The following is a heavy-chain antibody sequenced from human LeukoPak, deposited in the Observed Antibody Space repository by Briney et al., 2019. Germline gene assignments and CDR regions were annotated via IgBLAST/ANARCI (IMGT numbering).Heavy chain of an antibody. CDR2: IYYSGNI. CDR1: GGSISSSSYY. D-gene: IGHD6-19*01. V-gene: IGHV4-39*01. CDR3: VTGRDSSGWPFDY. Sequence: PSETLCLTCGVSGGSISSSSYYRGWIRQPPGKGLESIGSIYYSGNIYYNPSLKSRVTMSVDTSKNQFSLKLSSVTAADTAVYYCVTGRDSSGWPFDYWGQGTLVTASS. J-gene: IGHJ4*02.